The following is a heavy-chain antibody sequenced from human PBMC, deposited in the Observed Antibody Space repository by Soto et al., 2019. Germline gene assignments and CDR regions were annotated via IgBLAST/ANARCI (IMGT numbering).Heavy chain of an antibody. CDR3: ARGADPSYFDY. Sequence: QVQLVQSGAEVKKPGASVRVSCKASGYTFPNYGVSWVRQAPGQGLERMGWINTYNGNTNYEQKFQGGVTVTTDTPTTTAYMELRSLRSDDTAVYYCARGADPSYFDYWGQGTLVTVSS. J-gene: IGHJ4*02. D-gene: IGHD6-25*01. CDR1: GYTFPNYG. CDR2: INTYNGNT. V-gene: IGHV1-18*01.